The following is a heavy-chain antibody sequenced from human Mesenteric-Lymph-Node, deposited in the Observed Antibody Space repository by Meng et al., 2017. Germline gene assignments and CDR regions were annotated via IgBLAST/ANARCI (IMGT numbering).Heavy chain of an antibody. CDR3: ARVDSSGYFLDY. CDR1: GGSISSGGHS. J-gene: IGHJ4*01. CDR2: IYYSGST. D-gene: IGHD3-22*01. V-gene: IGHV4-31*03. Sequence: QVQLQESGPGLVKPAQNLSRTGTVSGGSISSGGHSWSWIRQHPGKGLEWIAYIYYSGSTYYNPSLKSRVILSVDTSKNQFSLKLSSVTAADTAVYYCARVDSSGYFLDYWGQGTLVTVSS.